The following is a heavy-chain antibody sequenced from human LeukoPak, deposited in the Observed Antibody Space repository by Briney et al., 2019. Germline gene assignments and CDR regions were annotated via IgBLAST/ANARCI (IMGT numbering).Heavy chain of an antibody. D-gene: IGHD3-10*01. Sequence: GASVKVSCKASGYTFTCYYMHWVRQAPGQGLEWMGWINPNSGGTNYAQKFQGRVTMTRDTSISTAYMELSRLRSDDTAVYYCARGLNRWRSGTDFDYWGQGTLVTVSS. V-gene: IGHV1-2*02. J-gene: IGHJ4*02. CDR3: ARGLNRWRSGTDFDY. CDR2: INPNSGGT. CDR1: GYTFTCYY.